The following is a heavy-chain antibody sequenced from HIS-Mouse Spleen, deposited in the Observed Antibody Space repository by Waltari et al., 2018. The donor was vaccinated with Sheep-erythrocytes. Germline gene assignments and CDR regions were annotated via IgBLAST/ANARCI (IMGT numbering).Heavy chain of an antibody. CDR3: ARITSYYDFWSTYNKDYFDY. D-gene: IGHD3-3*01. J-gene: IGHJ4*02. CDR1: GFSLSNARMG. V-gene: IGHV2-26*01. Sequence: QVTLKESGPVLVKPTETLTLTCTVSGFSLSNARMGVSWLRQPTGKAREWLAHIFSNDEKSYSTSLKSRLTISKDTSKSQVVLTMTNMDPVDTATYYCARITSYYDFWSTYNKDYFDYWGQGTLVTVSS. CDR2: IFSNDEK.